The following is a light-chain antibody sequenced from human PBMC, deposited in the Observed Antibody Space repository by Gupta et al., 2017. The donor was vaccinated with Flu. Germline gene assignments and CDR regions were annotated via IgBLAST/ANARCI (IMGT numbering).Light chain of an antibody. V-gene: IGKV3-11*01. J-gene: IGKJ1*01. CDR1: QSVSSY. CDR3: QQRSNWPPWT. CDR2: DAS. Sequence: VLTQSPATLSLSPGERATLSCRASQSVSSYLAWYQQKPGQAPRLLIYDASNRATGIPARFSGSGSGTDFTLTISSLQPEDFAVYYCQQRSNWPPWTFGQGTKVEIK.